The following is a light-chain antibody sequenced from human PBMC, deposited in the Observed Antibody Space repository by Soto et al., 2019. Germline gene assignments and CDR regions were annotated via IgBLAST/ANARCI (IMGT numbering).Light chain of an antibody. V-gene: IGKV1-5*01. CDR1: QSVGSW. CDR2: DAS. J-gene: IGKJ1*01. CDR3: QQYNSYSGM. Sequence: DIQMTQSPSTLSASVGDRVTISCRASQSVGSWLAWYQQKPGKAPKLLIYDASSLQSGVPSRFSGGGSGTEFALTITSLQPDDFATYYCQQYNSYSGMFGQGTKVDIK.